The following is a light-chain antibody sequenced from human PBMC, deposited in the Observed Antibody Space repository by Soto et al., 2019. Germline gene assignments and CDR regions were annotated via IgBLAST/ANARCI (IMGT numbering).Light chain of an antibody. Sequence: QSVLTQPASVSGSPGQSITNPCTGTSSDVGTYNLVSWYQQHPGKAPKLMIYEATKRPSGVSNRFSGSKSGNTASLTISGLQADDEADYYCCSYAGSSTYVVFGGGTKLTV. CDR3: CSYAGSSTYVV. CDR2: EAT. CDR1: SSDVGTYNL. V-gene: IGLV2-23*01. J-gene: IGLJ2*01.